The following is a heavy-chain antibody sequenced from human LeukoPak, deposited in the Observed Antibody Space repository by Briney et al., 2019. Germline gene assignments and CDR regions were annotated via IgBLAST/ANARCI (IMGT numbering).Heavy chain of an antibody. J-gene: IGHJ4*02. CDR3: ATDQRYAFDY. V-gene: IGHV3-48*02. CDR1: GFIFTDYP. D-gene: IGHD3-9*01. CDR2: IRTTAEGAKYA. Sequence: GGSLRLSCATSGFIFTDYPMNWVRQAPGKGLEWISNIRTTAEGAKYAYYADSVKGRVTISRDDGKNTLYLHMNSLRDDDTAVYYCATDQRYAFDYWGQGILVTVSS.